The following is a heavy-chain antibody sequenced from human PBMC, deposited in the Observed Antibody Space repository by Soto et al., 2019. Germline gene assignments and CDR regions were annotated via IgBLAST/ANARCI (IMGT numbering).Heavy chain of an antibody. CDR1: GDSLTSYY. J-gene: IGHJ5*02. V-gene: IGHV4-59*01. CDR2: IYYTGKT. CDR3: ARIILTGYYGLEP. Sequence: QVQLQESGPGLVKPSETLSLTCSVSGDSLTSYYWTWVRQPPGKGLEWIGYIYYTGKTNYNPSLRSRVNISMDLSKNQFSLELRSLTAADTAVYYCARIILTGYYGLEPWGQGTLVIVSA. D-gene: IGHD3-9*01.